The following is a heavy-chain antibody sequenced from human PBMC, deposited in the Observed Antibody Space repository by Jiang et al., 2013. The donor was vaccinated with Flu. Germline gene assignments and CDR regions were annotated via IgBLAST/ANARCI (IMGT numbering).Heavy chain of an antibody. CDR1: GFTFSNXA. CDR3: ATDVDGDFGTWFDY. CDR2: VSNRHYVT. Sequence: VQLLESGGGLVRPGESLILSCAASGFTFSNXAMSWVRQAPGKGLEWVSSVSNRHYVTYYADSVRGRFTITTDTSRNTLYLHMNSLTVEDTAVYYCATDVDGDFGTWFDYWGQGTLVTVSS. J-gene: IGHJ4*02. V-gene: IGHV3-23*01. D-gene: IGHD4-17*01.